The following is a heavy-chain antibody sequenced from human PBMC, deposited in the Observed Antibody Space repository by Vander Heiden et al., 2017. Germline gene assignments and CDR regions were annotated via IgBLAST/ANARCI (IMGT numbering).Heavy chain of an antibody. CDR2: ISAYNGNT. V-gene: IGHV1-18*01. CDR1: GYTFTSYG. J-gene: IGHJ4*02. D-gene: IGHD3-16*02. Sequence: QVQLVQSGAAVKKPGASVTVCCKASGYTFTSYGISWVPEAPGQGLEWMGWISAYNGNTNYAQKRQGRVTMTTDTSTSTAYMELGSLRSDDTAVYYCARGTTPLYDYVWGSYRSSDYFDYWGQGTLVTVSS. CDR3: ARGTTPLYDYVWGSYRSSDYFDY.